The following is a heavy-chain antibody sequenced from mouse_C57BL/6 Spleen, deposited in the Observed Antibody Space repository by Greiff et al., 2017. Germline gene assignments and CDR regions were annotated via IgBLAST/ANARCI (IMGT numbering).Heavy chain of an antibody. V-gene: IGHV3-6*01. CDR3: ARDLYYEGLDY. D-gene: IGHD1-1*01. J-gene: IGHJ4*01. CDR2: ISYDGSN. CDR1: GYSITSGYY. Sequence: EVQLQESGPGLVKPSQSLSLTCSVTGYSITSGYYWNWIRQFPGNKLEWMGYISYDGSNNYNPSLKNRISITRDTSKNQFFLKLNSVTTEDTATYYCARDLYYEGLDYWGQGTSVTVSS.